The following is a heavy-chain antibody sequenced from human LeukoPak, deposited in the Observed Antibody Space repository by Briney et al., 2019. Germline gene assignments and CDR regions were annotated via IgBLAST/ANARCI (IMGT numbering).Heavy chain of an antibody. CDR1: GFSFSRYW. CDR3: AKEGAYPIITYDS. J-gene: IGHJ5*01. Sequence: PGGSLRLSCAASGFSFSRYWMNWVRQAPGKGLEWVANIKGDGIEKNYVDSVKGRFSISRDNAMNSLYLQMDSLRAEDTAVYYCAKEGAYPIITYDSWGQAALVTVSS. D-gene: IGHD3-10*01. CDR2: IKGDGIEK. V-gene: IGHV3-7*01.